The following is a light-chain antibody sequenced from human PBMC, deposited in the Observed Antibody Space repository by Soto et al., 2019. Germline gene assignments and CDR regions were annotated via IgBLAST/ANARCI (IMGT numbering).Light chain of an antibody. CDR3: QQDNNWWT. CDR1: QSVNSK. V-gene: IGKV3-15*01. CDR2: GAS. J-gene: IGKJ1*01. Sequence: IVMTQSPATLSVSPGERAILSCRATQSVNSKSAWYQQTPGRAPRLLICGASSSATGIPARFSGRGSGTEFTLTISSLQSEDFAVYYWQQDNNWWTFGQGTKVDIK.